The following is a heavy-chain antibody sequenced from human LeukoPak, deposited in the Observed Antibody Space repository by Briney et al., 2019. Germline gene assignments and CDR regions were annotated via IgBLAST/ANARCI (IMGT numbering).Heavy chain of an antibody. CDR3: ARASSSWYYFDY. CDR2: ISRSGSTI. CDR1: GLAFSDYY. V-gene: IGHV3-11*04. D-gene: IGHD6-13*01. J-gene: IGHJ4*02. Sequence: GGSLRLSCAASGLAFSDYYMSWIRQAPGKGLEWVSYISRSGSTIYYADSVKGRFTISRDNAKNSLYLQMNSLRAEDTAVYYCARASSSWYYFDYWGQGTLVTVSS.